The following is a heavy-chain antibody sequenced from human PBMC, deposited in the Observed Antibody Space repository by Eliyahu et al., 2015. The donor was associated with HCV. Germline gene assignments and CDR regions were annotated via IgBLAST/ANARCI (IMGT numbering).Heavy chain of an antibody. CDR3: GSPRLGRFLYDY. V-gene: IGHV4-34*02. Sequence: QVQLQQWGAGLLKPSETLSLTCAVNGASFSGHYWSWIRQPPGKGLEWIGEINHSGSTNYNPSLKSRVTISLDTTKNQIFLKMTSVTAADTAVYYCGSPRLGRFLYDYWGQGTLVSVSS. D-gene: IGHD7-27*01. J-gene: IGHJ4*02. CDR2: INHSGST. CDR1: GASFSGHY.